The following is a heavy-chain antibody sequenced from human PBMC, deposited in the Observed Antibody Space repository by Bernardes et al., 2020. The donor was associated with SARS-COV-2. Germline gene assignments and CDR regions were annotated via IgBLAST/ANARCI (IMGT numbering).Heavy chain of an antibody. J-gene: IGHJ4*01. CDR3: ARDSGDRVTTTELVDH. D-gene: IGHD5-12*01. CDR1: GGSISNYY. V-gene: IGHV4-4*07. Sequence: SETLSLTCTVSGGSISNYYWSWIRQPAGKGLEWIGRIYTSGSTSYNPSLKSRVTMSLDTSKNQFSLKLNSVTAADTAVYYCARDSGDRVTTTELVDHWLHGTLVTVAS. CDR2: IYTSGST.